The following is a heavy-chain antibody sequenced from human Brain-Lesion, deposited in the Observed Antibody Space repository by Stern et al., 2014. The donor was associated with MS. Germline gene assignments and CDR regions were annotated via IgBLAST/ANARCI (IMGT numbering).Heavy chain of an antibody. D-gene: IGHD2-15*01. J-gene: IGHJ6*02. CDR2: IKQDGSER. V-gene: IGHV3-7*01. CDR3: ARDCGSGSCYQTQYYYGVDV. CDR1: GFSLSSYW. Sequence: EVQLVQSGGGLVQPGGSLRLSCACSGFSLSSYWMSWVRQAPGKGPELVATIKQDGSERYYVDSVKGRFTISRDNSKNSVFLQMNSLRVDDTSVYYCARDCGSGSCYQTQYYYGVDVWGQGTTVIVSS.